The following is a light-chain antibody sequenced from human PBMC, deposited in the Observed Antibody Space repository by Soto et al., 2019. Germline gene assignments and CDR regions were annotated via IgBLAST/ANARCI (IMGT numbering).Light chain of an antibody. Sequence: DIQMTKSPSSLSPSVGDRVTITCRASKAIGNDLGWYQQKPGKAPKRLIYAASSLQSGVPSRFSGSGSGTEFTLTISSLQPEDFATYYCLQHNSYPLTFGGGTKVEIK. J-gene: IGKJ4*01. CDR2: AAS. CDR1: KAIGND. CDR3: LQHNSYPLT. V-gene: IGKV1-17*01.